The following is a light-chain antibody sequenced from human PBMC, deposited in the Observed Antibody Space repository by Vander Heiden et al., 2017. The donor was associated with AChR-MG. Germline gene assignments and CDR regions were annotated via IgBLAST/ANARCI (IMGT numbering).Light chain of an antibody. J-gene: IGLJ2*01. V-gene: IGLV3-21*03. CDR2: DDS. CDR1: NIGSKS. CDR3: QVGDSSRDDVV. Sequence: SSVLTQPPSVSVAPGSTARIACGGNNIGSKSVHWYQQKTVQAPVLVVYDDSDRTSGIPERFSGSNSGNTATMTISRVEAGDEADYYCQVGDSSRDDVVFGGGTKLTVL.